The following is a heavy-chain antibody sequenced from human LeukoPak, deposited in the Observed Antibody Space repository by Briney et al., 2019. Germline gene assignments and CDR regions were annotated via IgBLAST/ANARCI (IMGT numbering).Heavy chain of an antibody. D-gene: IGHD3-22*01. Sequence: PGGSLRLSCAASGFTFSSYAMSWVRQAPGKGLEWVSAISGSGGSTYYADSVKGRLTISRDNSKNTLHLQMNSLRAEDTAVYYCAKDLQYYYDSSGYYHYWGQGTLVTVSS. V-gene: IGHV3-23*01. CDR1: GFTFSSYA. J-gene: IGHJ4*02. CDR2: ISGSGGST. CDR3: AKDLQYYYDSSGYYHY.